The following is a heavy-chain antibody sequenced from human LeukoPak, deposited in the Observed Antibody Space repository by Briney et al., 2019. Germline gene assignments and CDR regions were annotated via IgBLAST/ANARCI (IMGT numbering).Heavy chain of an antibody. CDR1: GGSFSGYY. J-gene: IGHJ5*02. Sequence: SETLSLTCAVYGGSFSGYYWSWIRQPPGKGLEWIGEINHSGSTNYNPSLKSRVTISVDTSKNQFSLKLSSVTAGDTAVYYCARGTTRPRTIFGVVLPRFDPWGQGTLVTVSS. CDR3: ARGTTRPRTIFGVVLPRFDP. V-gene: IGHV4-34*01. CDR2: INHSGST. D-gene: IGHD3-3*01.